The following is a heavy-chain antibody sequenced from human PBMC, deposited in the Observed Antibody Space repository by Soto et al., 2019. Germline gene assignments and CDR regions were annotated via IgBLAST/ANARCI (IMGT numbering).Heavy chain of an antibody. CDR2: IYYSGST. J-gene: IGHJ5*02. Sequence: SETLSLTWTVSGGSISSSSYYWGWIRQPPGKGLEWIGSIYYSGSTYYNPSLKSRVTISVDTSKNQFSLKLSSVTAADTAVYYCARQQTSGWFDPWGQGTLVTVSS. CDR1: GGSISSSSYY. V-gene: IGHV4-39*01. CDR3: ARQQTSGWFDP.